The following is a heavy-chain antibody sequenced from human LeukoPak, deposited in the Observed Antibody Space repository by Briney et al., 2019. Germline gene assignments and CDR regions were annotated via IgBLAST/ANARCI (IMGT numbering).Heavy chain of an antibody. V-gene: IGHV1-69*04. CDR1: GYTFTSYA. CDR2: IIPILGIA. J-gene: IGHJ1*01. D-gene: IGHD2-2*01. Sequence: AASVKVSCKASGYTFTSYAISWVRQAPGQGLEWMGRIIPILGIANYAQKFQGRVTITADKSTSTAYMELSSLRSEDTAVYYCARDSPPGAISHWGQGTLVTVSS. CDR3: ARDSPPGAISH.